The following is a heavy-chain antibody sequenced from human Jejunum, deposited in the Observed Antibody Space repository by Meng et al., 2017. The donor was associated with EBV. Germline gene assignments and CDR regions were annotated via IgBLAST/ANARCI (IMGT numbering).Heavy chain of an antibody. CDR1: GGSISSDH. Sequence: QVQLQESGPGLVKPSVTLSLACTASGGSISSDHWSWIRQPPGKGLEWIGCIYNGVDIKHNPSLQSRVTMSVETSRNQFSLKLSSVTAADTAVYYCARGSDAYKTGYWGQGTLVTVSS. CDR3: ARGSDAYKTGY. CDR2: IYNGVDI. V-gene: IGHV4-4*07. D-gene: IGHD5-24*01. J-gene: IGHJ4*02.